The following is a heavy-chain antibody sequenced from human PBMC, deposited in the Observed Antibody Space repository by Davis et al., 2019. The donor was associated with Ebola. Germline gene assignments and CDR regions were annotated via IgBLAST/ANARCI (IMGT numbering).Heavy chain of an antibody. CDR3: ARGDGRNYGSSFDY. D-gene: IGHD1-7*01. CDR2: ISGSGGST. Sequence: GESLKISCAASGFTFSSYAMSWVRQAPGKGLEWVSAISGSGGSTYYADSVKGRFTISRDNSRNTVFLQMNSLTTEDTAVYYCARGDGRNYGSSFDYWGQGTLVTVSS. V-gene: IGHV3-23*01. CDR1: GFTFSSYA. J-gene: IGHJ4*02.